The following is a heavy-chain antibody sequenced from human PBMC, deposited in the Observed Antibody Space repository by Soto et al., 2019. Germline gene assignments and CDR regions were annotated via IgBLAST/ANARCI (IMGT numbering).Heavy chain of an antibody. J-gene: IGHJ5*02. Sequence: PGESLKISCKGSGYTFTDYWIGWVRQLPGKGLEWMGIIYPGDSDTRYSPSFQGHVTITVDKSTSTAYLQWSSLKASDTAMYYCARHGGPYCSGGSCRNWFDPWGQGTLVTVSS. V-gene: IGHV5-51*01. CDR3: ARHGGPYCSGGSCRNWFDP. D-gene: IGHD2-15*01. CDR1: GYTFTDYW. CDR2: IYPGDSDT.